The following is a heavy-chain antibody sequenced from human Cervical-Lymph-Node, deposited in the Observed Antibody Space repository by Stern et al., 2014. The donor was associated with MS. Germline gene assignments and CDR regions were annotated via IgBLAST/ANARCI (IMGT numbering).Heavy chain of an antibody. CDR3: ARIIAVPGYIDY. D-gene: IGHD6-19*01. CDR1: GGTISSADLY. Sequence: QVQLVQSGPGLVKPSQTLSLTCTVSGGTISSADLYWTRIRQHPGKGLVFMGYINHSGINFAHTSHKSRVTLSVDTSKNQFSLKVTSVTAADTAVYYCARIIAVPGYIDYWGQGTLVTVSS. J-gene: IGHJ4*02. CDR2: INHSGIN. V-gene: IGHV4-31*03.